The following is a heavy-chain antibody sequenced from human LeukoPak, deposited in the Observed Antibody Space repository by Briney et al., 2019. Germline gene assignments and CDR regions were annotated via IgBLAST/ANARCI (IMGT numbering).Heavy chain of an antibody. J-gene: IGHJ4*02. D-gene: IGHD3-22*01. Sequence: GASVKVSCKASGYTFTGYYMHWVRQAPGQGLEWMGWINPNSGGTNYAQKFQGRVTMTRDTSISTAYMELSRLRSDDTAVYYCARSGDYYDSSGPQDQAYWGQGTLVTVSS. CDR3: ARSGDYYDSSGPQDQAY. CDR1: GYTFTGYY. CDR2: INPNSGGT. V-gene: IGHV1-2*02.